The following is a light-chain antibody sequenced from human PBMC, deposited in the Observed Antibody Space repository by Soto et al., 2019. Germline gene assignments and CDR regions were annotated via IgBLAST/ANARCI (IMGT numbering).Light chain of an antibody. CDR2: EVN. Sequence: QSALTQPPSASGPPGQSVTISCTGTSSDVGGYNYVSWYQQHPGKAPKLMIYEVNKRPSGVPDRFSGSKSGTTASLTVSGLQAEDEADYYCSSYAGSSSYVFGTGTKLTVL. J-gene: IGLJ1*01. CDR1: SSDVGGYNY. V-gene: IGLV2-8*01. CDR3: SSYAGSSSYV.